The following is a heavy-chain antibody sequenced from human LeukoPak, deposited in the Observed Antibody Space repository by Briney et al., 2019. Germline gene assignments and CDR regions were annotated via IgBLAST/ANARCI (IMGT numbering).Heavy chain of an antibody. CDR1: GGSISSSSYY. D-gene: IGHD6-13*01. CDR2: IYYSGST. J-gene: IGHJ4*02. CDR3: ARVHGVDSSSWYPYYFDY. V-gene: IGHV4-39*07. Sequence: SETLSLTCTVSGGSISSSSYYWGWIRQPPGKGLEWIGSIYYSGSTYYNPSLKSRVSMSVDRLKNQFSLKLSSVTAADTAVHYCARVHGVDSSSWYPYYFDYWGQGTLVTVSS.